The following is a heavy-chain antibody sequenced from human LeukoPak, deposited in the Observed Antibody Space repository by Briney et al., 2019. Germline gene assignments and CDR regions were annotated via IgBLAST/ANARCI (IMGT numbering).Heavy chain of an antibody. Sequence: GGSLRLSCAASGFTFSGYAMSWVRQAPGKGQEWVSAISGSGGSTYYADSVKGRFTISRDNSKNTLYLQMNSLRAEDTAVYYCAKEVAAAGTWPGDAFDIWGQGTMVTVSS. CDR3: AKEVAAAGTWPGDAFDI. D-gene: IGHD6-13*01. CDR1: GFTFSGYA. V-gene: IGHV3-23*01. CDR2: ISGSGGST. J-gene: IGHJ3*02.